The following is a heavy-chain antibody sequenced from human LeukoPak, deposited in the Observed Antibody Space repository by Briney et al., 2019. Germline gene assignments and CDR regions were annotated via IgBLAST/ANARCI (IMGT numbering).Heavy chain of an antibody. CDR1: GFTFSSYA. CDR2: ISGSGGST. J-gene: IGHJ4*02. D-gene: IGHD3-3*01. Sequence: GGSLRLSCAASGFTFSSYAMSWVRQAPGKGLEWVSAISGSGGSTYYADSVKGRFTISRDNSKNTLYLQMNSLRAEDTAVYYCAKAEGDYDFWSGYLLYFDYWGQGTLVTVSS. V-gene: IGHV3-23*01. CDR3: AKAEGDYDFWSGYLLYFDY.